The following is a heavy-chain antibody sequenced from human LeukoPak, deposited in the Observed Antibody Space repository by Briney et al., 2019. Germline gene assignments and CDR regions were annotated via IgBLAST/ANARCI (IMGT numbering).Heavy chain of an antibody. J-gene: IGHJ4*02. CDR1: GGSFSGYY. Sequence: SETLSLTCAVYGGSFSGYYWGWIRQPPGKGLEWIGNIYYSGSTYYNPSLKSRVTISVDTSKNQFSLKLSSVIAADTAVYYCARRVDTASFDYWGQGTLATVSS. CDR3: ARRVDTASFDY. CDR2: IYYSGST. D-gene: IGHD5-18*01. V-gene: IGHV4-34*01.